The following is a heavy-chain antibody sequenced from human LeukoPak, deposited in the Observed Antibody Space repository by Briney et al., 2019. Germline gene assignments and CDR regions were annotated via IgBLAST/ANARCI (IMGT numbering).Heavy chain of an antibody. J-gene: IGHJ4*02. CDR2: IIPIFGTA. CDR1: GGTFSNYA. Sequence: SVKVSCKASGGTFSNYAISWVRQAPGQGLEWMGGIIPIFGTANYAQKFQGRVTITAVESTSTAYMELSSLRSEDTAVYYCARGEWDPTGYYFDYWGQGTLVIVSS. V-gene: IGHV1-69*13. CDR3: ARGEWDPTGYYFDY. D-gene: IGHD1-26*01.